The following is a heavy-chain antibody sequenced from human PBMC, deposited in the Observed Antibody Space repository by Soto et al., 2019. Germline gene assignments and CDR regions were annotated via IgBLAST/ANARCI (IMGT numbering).Heavy chain of an antibody. CDR2: TRNKANSYTT. CDR3: AKSGRDRSTWSDDAFDV. J-gene: IGHJ3*01. D-gene: IGHD6-13*01. CDR1: GFTLSDHY. V-gene: IGHV3-72*01. Sequence: EVQLVESGGGLVQPGGSLRLSCAASGFTLSDHYMDWVRQAPGKGLDWVGLTRNKANSYTTEYAASVKGRFTISRDNSKNSLYLQMNNLKTEDTAVYYCAKSGRDRSTWSDDAFDVWGQGTVVTVSS.